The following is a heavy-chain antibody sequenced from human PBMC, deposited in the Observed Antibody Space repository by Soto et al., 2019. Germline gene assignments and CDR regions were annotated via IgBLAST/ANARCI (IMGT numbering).Heavy chain of an antibody. CDR1: GFTVSSNY. D-gene: IGHD5-12*01. Sequence: EVQLVESGGGLVQPGGSLRLSCAASGFTVSSNYMSWVRQAPGKGLEWVSVIYSGGSTYYADSVKGRFTISRHNSKNTLYLQMNSLRAEDTAVYYCARGYSGYEDNYYYYIDVWGKGTTVTVSS. J-gene: IGHJ6*03. V-gene: IGHV3-53*04. CDR2: IYSGGST. CDR3: ARGYSGYEDNYYYYIDV.